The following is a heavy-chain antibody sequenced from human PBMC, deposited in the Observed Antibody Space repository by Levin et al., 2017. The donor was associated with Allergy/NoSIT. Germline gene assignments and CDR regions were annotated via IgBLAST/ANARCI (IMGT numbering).Heavy chain of an antibody. CDR1: GFTFSSYS. CDR3: ARDSQGSGSYYNPGYYYGMDV. J-gene: IGHJ6*02. D-gene: IGHD3-10*01. CDR2: ISSSSSYI. V-gene: IGHV3-21*01. Sequence: PGGSLRLSCAASGFTFSSYSMNWVRQAPGKGLEWVSSISSSSSYIYYADSVKGRFTISRDNAKNSLYLQMNSLRAEDTAVYYCARDSQGSGSYYNPGYYYGMDVWGQGTTVTVSS.